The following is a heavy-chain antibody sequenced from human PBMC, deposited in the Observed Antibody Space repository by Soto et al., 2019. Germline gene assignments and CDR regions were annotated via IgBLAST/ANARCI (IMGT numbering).Heavy chain of an antibody. J-gene: IGHJ6*02. V-gene: IGHV4-34*01. CDR3: GRGNYYGSGSYYQYYYYYYGMDV. CDR1: GGSFSGYY. Sequence: PSETLSLTCAVYGGSFSGYYWSWIRQPPGKGLEWIGEINHSGSTNYNPSLKSRVTISVDTSKNQFSLKLSSVTAADTAVYYCGRGNYYGSGSYYQYYYYYYGMDVWGQGTTVTVSS. CDR2: INHSGST. D-gene: IGHD3-10*01.